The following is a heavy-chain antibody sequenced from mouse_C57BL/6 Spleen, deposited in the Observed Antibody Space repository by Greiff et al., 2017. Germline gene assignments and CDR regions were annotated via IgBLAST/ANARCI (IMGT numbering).Heavy chain of an antibody. Sequence: VQLQQPGAELVKPGASVKLSCKASGYTFTSYWMQWVKQRPGQGLEWIGEIDPSDSYTNYNQKFKGKATLTVDTSSSTAYMQLSSLTSEDAAVYYCARHRRGMDYWGQGTSVTVSS. CDR1: GYTFTSYW. V-gene: IGHV1-50*01. J-gene: IGHJ4*01. CDR3: ARHRRGMDY. CDR2: IDPSDSYT.